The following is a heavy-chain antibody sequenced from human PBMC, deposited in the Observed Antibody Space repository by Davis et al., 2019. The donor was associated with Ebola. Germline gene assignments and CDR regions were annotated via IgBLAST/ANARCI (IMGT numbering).Heavy chain of an antibody. Sequence: SETLSLTCTVSGGSISSSSYYWGWIRQPPGKGLEWIGSIYYSGSTNYNPSLKSRVTISVDTSKNQFSLKLSSVTAADTAVYYCAHHLFDSSGYYLDYWGQGTLVTVSS. D-gene: IGHD3-22*01. CDR3: AHHLFDSSGYYLDY. CDR2: IYYSGST. J-gene: IGHJ4*02. V-gene: IGHV4-39*07. CDR1: GGSISSSSYY.